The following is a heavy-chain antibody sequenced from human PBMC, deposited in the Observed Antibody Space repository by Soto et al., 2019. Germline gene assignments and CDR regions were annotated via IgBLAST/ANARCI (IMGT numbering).Heavy chain of an antibody. D-gene: IGHD3-16*01. CDR1: GFRFDEYN. CDR2: ITWNGANT. CDR3: ARETLSYGSALDV. Sequence: GGSLRLSCAASGFRFDEYNMHWVRQAPGKGLEWLSLITWNGANTYYADSVKGRFTISRDGTTKSVSLQMTSLKREDTGLYYCARETLSYGSALDVRRKGTTVTVSS. V-gene: IGHV3-43*01. J-gene: IGHJ6*04.